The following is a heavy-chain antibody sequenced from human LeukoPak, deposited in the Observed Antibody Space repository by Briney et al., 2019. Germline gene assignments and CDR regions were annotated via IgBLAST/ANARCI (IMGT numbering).Heavy chain of an antibody. CDR2: ISWNSGSI. CDR3: AKDSGSWYTKGLDY. D-gene: IGHD6-13*01. V-gene: IGHV3-9*01. Sequence: GGSLRDSCAASGFTFSSHAMHWVRQAPGKGLEWVSGISWNSGSIGYADSVKGRFTISRDNAKNSLYLQMNSLRAEDTAFYYCAKDSGSWYTKGLDYWGQGTLVTVSS. J-gene: IGHJ4*02. CDR1: GFTFSSHA.